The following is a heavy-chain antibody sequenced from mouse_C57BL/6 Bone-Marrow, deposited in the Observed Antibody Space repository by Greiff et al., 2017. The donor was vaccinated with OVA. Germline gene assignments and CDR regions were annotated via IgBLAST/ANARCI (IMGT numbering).Heavy chain of an antibody. CDR2: IHPNSGST. V-gene: IGHV1-64*01. CDR1: GYTFTSYW. D-gene: IGHD1-1*01. Sequence: QVHVKQSGAELVKPGASVKLSCKASGYTFTSYWMHWVKQRPGQGLEWIGMIHPNSGSTNYNEKFKSKATLTVDKSSSTAYMQLSSLTSEDSAVYYCAIYYYGRFAYWGQGTLVTVSA. CDR3: AIYYYGRFAY. J-gene: IGHJ3*01.